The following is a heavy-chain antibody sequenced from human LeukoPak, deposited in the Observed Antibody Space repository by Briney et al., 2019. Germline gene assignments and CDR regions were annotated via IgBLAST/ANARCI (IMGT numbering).Heavy chain of an antibody. D-gene: IGHD3-16*01. CDR1: GGSISSSNW. J-gene: IGHJ3*02. CDR3: ARSRTWADSFDI. Sequence: KPSETLSLTCAVSGGSISSSNWWSWVRQPPGKGLEWIGEIDHTGNTNYNASLKSRVTISVDKSKNQLSLKLSSVTAADTAVYYCARSRTWADSFDIWGQGTLVTVSS. V-gene: IGHV4-4*02. CDR2: IDHTGNT.